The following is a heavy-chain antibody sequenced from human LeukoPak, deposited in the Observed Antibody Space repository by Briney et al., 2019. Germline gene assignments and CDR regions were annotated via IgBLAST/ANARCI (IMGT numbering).Heavy chain of an antibody. CDR2: INHSGST. J-gene: IGHJ3*02. CDR1: GGSFSGYY. CDR3: AIAEYSSSWRPDAFDI. D-gene: IGHD6-13*01. Sequence: PSETLSLTCAVYGGSFSGYYWSWIRQPPGKGLEWIGEINHSGSTNYNPSPKSRVTISVDKSKNQFPLKLSYVTGADAAVIYCAIAEYSSSWRPDAFDIWGQGTMVTVSS. V-gene: IGHV4-34*01.